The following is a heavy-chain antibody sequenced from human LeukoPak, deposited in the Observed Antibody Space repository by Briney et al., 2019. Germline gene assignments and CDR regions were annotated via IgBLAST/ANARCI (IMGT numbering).Heavy chain of an antibody. Sequence: ASVKVSCKASGYTFTSYGISWVRQAPGQGLEWMGWISAYNGNTNYAQKLQGRVTMTTDTSTSTAYMELRRLRSDDTAVYYCARGKLLWFGELFYNWFDPWGQGTLVTVSS. D-gene: IGHD3-10*01. J-gene: IGHJ5*02. CDR3: ARGKLLWFGELFYNWFDP. CDR1: GYTFTSYG. V-gene: IGHV1-18*04. CDR2: ISAYNGNT.